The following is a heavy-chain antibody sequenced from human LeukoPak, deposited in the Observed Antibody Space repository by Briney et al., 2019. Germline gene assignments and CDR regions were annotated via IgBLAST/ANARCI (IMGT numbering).Heavy chain of an antibody. D-gene: IGHD4-17*01. J-gene: IGHJ4*02. V-gene: IGHV4-34*01. CDR1: CGSFSGYY. CDR2: INHSGST. CDR3: ARDGGGSYGDYSDY. Sequence: SETLSLTCAVYCGSFSGYYWSWIRQPPGKGLEWIGEINHSGSTNYNPSLKSRVTISVDTSKNQFSLKLSSVTAADTAVYYCARDGGGSYGDYSDYWGQGTLVTVSS.